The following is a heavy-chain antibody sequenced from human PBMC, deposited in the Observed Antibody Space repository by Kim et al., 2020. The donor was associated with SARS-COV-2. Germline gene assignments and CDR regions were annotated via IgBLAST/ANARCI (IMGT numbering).Heavy chain of an antibody. D-gene: IGHD6-13*01. Sequence: DSVEGRFTISRDTAKNSLFLQMSSLRAEDTAVYYCARVALGSGSWYCFDPWGQGTLVTVSS. J-gene: IGHJ5*02. V-gene: IGHV3-7*03. CDR3: ARVALGSGSWYCFDP.